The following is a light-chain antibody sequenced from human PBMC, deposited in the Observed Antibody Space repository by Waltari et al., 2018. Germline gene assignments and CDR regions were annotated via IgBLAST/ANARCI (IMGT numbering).Light chain of an antibody. V-gene: IGLV1-47*02. CDR1: CSNIGSNY. J-gene: IGLJ2*01. CDR3: AAWDDSLSGHVV. CDR2: NNN. Sequence: QSVLTQPPSASGTPGQSVIIPCSGICSNIGSNYVYLYQQVPGTAPKLLIYNNNPRPSGAPARFSGSKSGTSASLAISGLRSEDEADYYCAAWDDSLSGHVVFGGGTKLTAL.